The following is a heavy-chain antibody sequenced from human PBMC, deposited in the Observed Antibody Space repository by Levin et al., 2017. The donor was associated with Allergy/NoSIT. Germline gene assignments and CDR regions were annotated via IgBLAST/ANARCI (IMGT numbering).Heavy chain of an antibody. V-gene: IGHV4-34*01. CDR2: INHSGST. D-gene: IGHD1-7*01. CDR3: ARGGRLGITGTTSYYYYMDV. CDR1: GGSFSGYY. J-gene: IGHJ6*03. Sequence: SETLSLTCAVYGGSFSGYYWSWIRQPPGKGLEWIGEINHSGSTNYNPSLKSRVTISVDTSKNQFSLKLSSVTAADTAVYYCARGGRLGITGTTSYYYYMDVWGKGTTVTVSS.